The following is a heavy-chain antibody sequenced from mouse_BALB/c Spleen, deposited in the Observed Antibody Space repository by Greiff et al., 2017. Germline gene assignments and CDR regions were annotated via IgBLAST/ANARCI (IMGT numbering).Heavy chain of an antibody. V-gene: IGHV4-1*02. CDR3: ARRPYGNYYYAMDY. Sequence: EVQVLESGGGLVQPGGTLKLSCAASGFGFSRYWMRWVRQAPGKGLEWIGEINPDSSTINYTPSLKDKFIISRDKAKNTLYLQMSKVRSEDTALYYCARRPYGNYYYAMDYWGQGTSVTVSS. J-gene: IGHJ4*01. CDR1: GFGFSRYW. CDR2: INPDSSTI. D-gene: IGHD2-1*01.